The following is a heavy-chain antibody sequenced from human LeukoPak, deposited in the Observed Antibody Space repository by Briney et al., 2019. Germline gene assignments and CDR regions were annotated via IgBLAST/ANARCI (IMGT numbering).Heavy chain of an antibody. J-gene: IGHJ4*02. CDR3: ARDPGFSSFDY. D-gene: IGHD3-3*02. V-gene: IGHV3-7*01. CDR1: TLTFSTYW. CDR2: INQDGSVK. Sequence: PGGSLRHSCAASTLTFSTYWMTWVRQTPGKGLEFVANINQDGSVKNYVGSVKGRFTISRDNAKNSLYLQMNSLRADDTAVYYCARDPGFSSFDYWGQGTLVAVSS.